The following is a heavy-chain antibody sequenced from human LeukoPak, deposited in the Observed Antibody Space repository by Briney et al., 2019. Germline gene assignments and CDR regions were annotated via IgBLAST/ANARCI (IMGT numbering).Heavy chain of an antibody. CDR1: GFTFSSYA. CDR2: ISGSGSST. Sequence: GGSLRLSCAASGFTFSSYAMSWVRQAPGKGLEWVSAISGSGSSTYYADSVKGRFTISRDNSKNTLYLQMNSLRAEDTAVYYCAKFLRYCSSTSCYRYFDYWGQGTLVTVSS. V-gene: IGHV3-23*01. CDR3: AKFLRYCSSTSCYRYFDY. D-gene: IGHD2-2*02. J-gene: IGHJ4*02.